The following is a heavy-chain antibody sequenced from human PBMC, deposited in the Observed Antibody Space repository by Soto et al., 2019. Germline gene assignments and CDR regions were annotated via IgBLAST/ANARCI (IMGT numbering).Heavy chain of an antibody. CDR2: INHSGST. CDR1: GGSFSGYY. V-gene: IGHV4-34*01. D-gene: IGHD3-10*01. Sequence: QVQLQQWGAGLLKPSETLSLTCAVYGGSFSGYYWSWIRQPPGKGLEWIGEINHSGSTNYNPSLKSRLTKAVAPFKNQFSLKPSSVTAADPAVYYCARGGLVRGVSTGYGMDVWGQGTTVTVSS. J-gene: IGHJ6*02. CDR3: ARGGLVRGVSTGYGMDV.